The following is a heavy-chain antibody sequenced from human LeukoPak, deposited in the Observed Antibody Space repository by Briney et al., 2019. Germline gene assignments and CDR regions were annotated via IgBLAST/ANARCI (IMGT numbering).Heavy chain of an antibody. V-gene: IGHV1-69*01. J-gene: IGHJ6*03. Sequence: SVKVSCKASGGTFSSYAISWVRQAPGKGLEWMGGIIPIFGTANYAQEFQGRVTITADESTSTAYMELSSLRSEDTAVYYCARGPAYSSGWYGDYYYYMDVWGKGTTVTVSS. CDR3: ARGPAYSSGWYGDYYYYMDV. D-gene: IGHD6-19*01. CDR2: IIPIFGTA. CDR1: GGTFSSYA.